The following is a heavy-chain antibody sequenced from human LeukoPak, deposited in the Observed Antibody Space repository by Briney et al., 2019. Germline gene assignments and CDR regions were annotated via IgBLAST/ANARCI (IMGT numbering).Heavy chain of an antibody. J-gene: IGHJ4*02. V-gene: IGHV3-48*01. D-gene: IGHD2/OR15-2a*01. CDR1: GFTFSSYI. CDR2: ISSSSSTI. Sequence: GGSLRLSCAASGFTFSSYIMNWVRQAPGKGLEWVSYISSSSSTIYYADSVKGRFTISRDNAKNSLYLQMNSLRAEDTAVYYCARDRIRAIDYWGQGTLVTVSS. CDR3: ARDRIRAIDY.